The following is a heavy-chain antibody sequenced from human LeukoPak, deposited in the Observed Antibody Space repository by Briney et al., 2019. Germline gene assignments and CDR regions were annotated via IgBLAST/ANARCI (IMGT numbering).Heavy chain of an antibody. CDR1: GYSFTAYY. D-gene: IGHD3-16*01. Sequence: ASVKVSCKAFGYSFTAYYMHWVRQAPGQGLEWMGGINPNSGGTNYAQRFQGRVTMTRATSISTVYMKLSRLRSDDRAVYYCARGPSQIMENYREVWGKGTTVTVSS. J-gene: IGHJ6*03. CDR2: INPNSGGT. V-gene: IGHV1-2*02. CDR3: ARGPSQIMENYREV.